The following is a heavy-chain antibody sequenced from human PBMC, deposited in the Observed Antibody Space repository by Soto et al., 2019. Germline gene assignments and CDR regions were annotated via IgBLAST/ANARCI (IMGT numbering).Heavy chain of an antibody. Sequence: PGGSLRLSCAAAGFTFSNYWMNWVRQAPGKGLEWVANIKYDGSYKDYVDSVKGRFTISRDNAKNSLYLQMNSLRGEDTAVYYCVGYNSEWGIYWGLGTLVTVSS. CDR1: GFTFSNYW. D-gene: IGHD3-16*01. CDR2: IKYDGSYK. V-gene: IGHV3-7*01. J-gene: IGHJ4*02. CDR3: VGYNSEWGIY.